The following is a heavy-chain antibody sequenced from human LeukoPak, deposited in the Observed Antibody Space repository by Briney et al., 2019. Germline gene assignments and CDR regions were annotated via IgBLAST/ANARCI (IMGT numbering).Heavy chain of an antibody. CDR3: AKLFIYDFWSGYYDY. CDR1: GFTFSSYA. D-gene: IGHD3-3*01. CDR2: ISGSGGST. V-gene: IGHV3-23*01. Sequence: PGGSLRLSCAASGFTFSSYAMSWVRQAPGKGLEWVSAISGSGGSTYYADSVKGRFTISRDNSENTLYLQMNSLRAEDTAVYYCAKLFIYDFWSGYYDYWGQGTLVTVSS. J-gene: IGHJ4*02.